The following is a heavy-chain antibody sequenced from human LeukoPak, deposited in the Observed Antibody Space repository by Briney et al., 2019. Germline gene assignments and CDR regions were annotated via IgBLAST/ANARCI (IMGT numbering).Heavy chain of an antibody. J-gene: IGHJ4*02. CDR3: ASGPIGGGWYYFDY. CDR2: ISSSSSTI. V-gene: IGHV3-48*04. D-gene: IGHD2-15*01. Sequence: PGGSLRLSCAASGFTFSSYSMNWVRQAPGKGLEWVSYISSSSSTIYYADSVKGRFTISRDNAKNSLYLQMNSLRAEDTAVYYCASGPIGGGWYYFDYWGQGTLVTVSS. CDR1: GFTFSSYS.